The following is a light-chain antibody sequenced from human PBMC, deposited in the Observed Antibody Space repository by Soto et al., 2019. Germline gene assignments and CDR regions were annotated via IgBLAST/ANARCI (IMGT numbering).Light chain of an antibody. J-gene: IGLJ3*02. CDR2: DVT. CDR3: CSYAGGYTWV. V-gene: IGLV2-11*01. Sequence: QSVLTQPRSVSGSPGQSVTISCTGTSHDVGGHNYVSWYQQHPDKAPKLIIFDVTKRPSGVPDRFSASKSGSTASLTISGLQAEDESDYYCCSYAGGYTWVFGGGTKVTVL. CDR1: SHDVGGHNY.